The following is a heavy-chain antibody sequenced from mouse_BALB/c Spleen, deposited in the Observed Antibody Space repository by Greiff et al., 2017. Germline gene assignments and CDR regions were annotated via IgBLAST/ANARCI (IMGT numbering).Heavy chain of an antibody. CDR2: ISYSGST. J-gene: IGHJ2*01. CDR1: GYSITSDYA. CDR3: ARGYYYFDY. Sequence: DVQLVESGPGLVKPSQSLSLTCTVTGYSITSDYAWNWIRQFPGNKLEWMGYISYSGSTSYNPSLKSRISITRDTSKNQFFLQLNSVTTEDTATYYCARGYYYFDYWGQGTTLTVSS. V-gene: IGHV3-2*02. D-gene: IGHD1-2*01.